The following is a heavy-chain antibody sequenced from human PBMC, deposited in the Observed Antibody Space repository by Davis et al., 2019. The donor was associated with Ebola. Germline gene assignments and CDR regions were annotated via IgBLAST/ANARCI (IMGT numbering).Heavy chain of an antibody. CDR3: ARHFGRHLDY. CDR1: GGSISSYY. CDR2: IYYSGST. Sequence: PSETLSLTCTVSGGSISSYYWSWIRQPPGKGLEWIGYIYYSGSTNYNPSLKSRVTISVDTSKNQFSLKLSSVTAADTAVYYCARHFGRHLDYWGQGTLVTVSS. V-gene: IGHV4-59*08. D-gene: IGHD2-15*01. J-gene: IGHJ4*02.